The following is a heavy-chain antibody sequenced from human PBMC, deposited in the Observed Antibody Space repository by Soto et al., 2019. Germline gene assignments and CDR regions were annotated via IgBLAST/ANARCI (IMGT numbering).Heavy chain of an antibody. J-gene: IGHJ4*02. CDR1: GGSISSSSYY. D-gene: IGHD5-18*01. V-gene: IGHV4-39*01. CDR2: IYYSGST. CDR3: ARQYWRYSYGPDFYFGF. Sequence: QLQLQESGPGLVKPSETLSLTCTVSGGSISSSSYYWGWIRQPPGKGLEWIGSIYYSGSTYYNPSLKSRVTISVDTSKSQVSLKLSSVTAADTAVYYCARQYWRYSYGPDFYFGFWGQGTLVTVSS.